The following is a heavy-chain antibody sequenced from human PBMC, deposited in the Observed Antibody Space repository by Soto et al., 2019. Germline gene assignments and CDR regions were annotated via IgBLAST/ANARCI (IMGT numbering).Heavy chain of an antibody. CDR2: IFYRGGT. CDR1: GDSISTHY. J-gene: IGHJ4*02. CDR3: ATLQIVQNVMDY. V-gene: IGHV4-59*11. Sequence: SETLSLTCTVSGDSISTHYWSWIRQPPGKGLQWIGYIFYRGGTAYNPSLKSRVTISLDMSKKQFSLKLSSVTAADTATYYCATLQIVQNVMDYWGQGTLVTVSS. D-gene: IGHD6-6*01.